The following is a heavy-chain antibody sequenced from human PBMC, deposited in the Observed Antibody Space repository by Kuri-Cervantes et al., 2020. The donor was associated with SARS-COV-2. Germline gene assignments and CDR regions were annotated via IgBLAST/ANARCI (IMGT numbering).Heavy chain of an antibody. Sequence: GESLKISCAASGFTFSSYGMHWVRQAPGKGLEWVAVISYDGSNKYYADSVKGRFTISRDNSKNTLYLQMNSLRAEDTAVYYCAKGTDVDFWSGTTTLDYWGQGTLVTVSS. CDR2: ISYDGSNK. CDR1: GFTFSSYG. CDR3: AKGTDVDFWSGTTTLDY. D-gene: IGHD3-3*01. J-gene: IGHJ4*02. V-gene: IGHV3-30*18.